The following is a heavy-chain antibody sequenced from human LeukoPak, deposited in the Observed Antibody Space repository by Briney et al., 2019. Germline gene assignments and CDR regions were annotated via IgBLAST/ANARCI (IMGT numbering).Heavy chain of an antibody. J-gene: IGHJ4*02. CDR3: ARRGGSSSRRSPIDY. Sequence: GGSLRLSCTASGFTFSDYWMTWVRQAPGKGPEWVANIKQDGSLRYYVDSVRGRFTISRDNVKNSLFLQMNGLRAEDTAVYYCARRGGSSSRRSPIDYWGQGTLVTVSS. V-gene: IGHV3-7*01. CDR2: IKQDGSLR. D-gene: IGHD6-6*01. CDR1: GFTFSDYW.